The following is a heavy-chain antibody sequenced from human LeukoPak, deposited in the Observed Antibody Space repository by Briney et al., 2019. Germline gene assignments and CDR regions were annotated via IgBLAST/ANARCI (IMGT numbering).Heavy chain of an antibody. CDR2: IIPIFGTA. Sequence: GASVKVSCKASGGTFSSYAISWVRQAPGQGLEWMGGIIPIFGTANYAQKFQGRVTITADESTSTAYMELSSLRSEDTAVYYCARDLNSYGDYYYYMDVWGKGTTVTISS. V-gene: IGHV1-69*13. CDR1: GGTFSSYA. CDR3: ARDLNSYGDYYYYMDV. J-gene: IGHJ6*03. D-gene: IGHD5-18*01.